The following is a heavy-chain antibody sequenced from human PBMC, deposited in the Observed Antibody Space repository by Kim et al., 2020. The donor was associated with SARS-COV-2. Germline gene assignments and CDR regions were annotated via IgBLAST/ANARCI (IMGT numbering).Heavy chain of an antibody. D-gene: IGHD3-16*02. CDR1: GGSFSGYY. V-gene: IGHV4-34*01. J-gene: IGHJ4*02. Sequence: SETLSLTCAVYGGSFSGYYWSWIRQPPGKGLEWIGEINHSGSTNYNPSLKSRVTISVDTSKNQFSLKLSSVTAAETAVYYCARGIWPVKSSYYDYVWGSYRPRSYYFDYWGQGTLVSVSS. CDR3: ARGIWPVKSSYYDYVWGSYRPRSYYFDY. CDR2: INHSGST.